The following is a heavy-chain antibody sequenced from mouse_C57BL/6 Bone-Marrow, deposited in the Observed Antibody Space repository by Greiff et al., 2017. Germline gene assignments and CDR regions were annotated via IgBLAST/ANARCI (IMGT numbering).Heavy chain of an antibody. CDR1: GFTFSSYG. Sequence: EVKLMESGGDLVKPGGSLKLSCAASGFTFSSYGMSWVRQTPDKRLEWVATISSGGSYTYYPDSVKGRFTISRDNAKNTLYLQMSSLKSEDTAMYYCARLGITTGFYYWGQGTTLTVSS. V-gene: IGHV5-6*01. CDR2: ISSGGSYT. CDR3: ARLGITTGFYY. J-gene: IGHJ2*01. D-gene: IGHD2-4*01.